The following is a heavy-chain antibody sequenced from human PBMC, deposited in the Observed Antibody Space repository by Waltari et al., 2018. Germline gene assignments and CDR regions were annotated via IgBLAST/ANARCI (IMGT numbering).Heavy chain of an antibody. D-gene: IGHD6-19*01. CDR1: GGTFSVTA. V-gene: IGHV1-69*01. CDR2: IIPIFGTT. CDR3: ARAPAVAGSYPYGMDV. Sequence: QVQLVQSGAEAKKPGSSVTVSCTASGGTFSVTAVSWLRQAPGQGLEWMGGIIPIFGTTIYAQKFQGRLTITADGSTATAYMELSRLRSNDTAVYYCARAPAVAGSYPYGMDVWGQGTTVTVSS. J-gene: IGHJ6*02.